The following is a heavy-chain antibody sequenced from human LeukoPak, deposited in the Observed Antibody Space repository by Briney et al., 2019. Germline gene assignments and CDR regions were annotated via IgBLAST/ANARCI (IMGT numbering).Heavy chain of an antibody. D-gene: IGHD6-13*01. CDR3: AAGTAADY. CDR1: GIPFSDYY. J-gene: IGHJ4*02. V-gene: IGHV3-11*03. CDR2: SSASSSYT. Sequence: GGSLRLSCVVSGIPFSDYYMNWIRQTPEEGLEWISYSSASSSYTDYADSVKGRFTISRDNAQNALCLQMNRLRVEDTAVYYCAAGTAADYWGQGTQVTVSS.